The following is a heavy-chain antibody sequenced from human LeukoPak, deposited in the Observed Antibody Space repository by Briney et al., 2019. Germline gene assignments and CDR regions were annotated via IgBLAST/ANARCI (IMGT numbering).Heavy chain of an antibody. CDR3: ARGPILVRGVIMADSVGGLDV. CDR1: GYIFTNYD. J-gene: IGHJ6*02. Sequence: ASVKVSCKASGYIFTNYDINWVRQATGQGPEWMAWMNPNSGNTGYAQKFQGRITLTRDTSISTAYMELCSLTSEDTAVYYCARGPILVRGVIMADSVGGLDVWGQGTTVTVSS. D-gene: IGHD3-10*01. CDR2: MNPNSGNT. V-gene: IGHV1-8*01.